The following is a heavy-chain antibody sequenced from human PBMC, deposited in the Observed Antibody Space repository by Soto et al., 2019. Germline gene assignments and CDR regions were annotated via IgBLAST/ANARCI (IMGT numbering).Heavy chain of an antibody. V-gene: IGHV3-30-3*01. CDR3: ARALWGSAYDWGYFGL. CDR1: GFTFSSYA. D-gene: IGHD5-12*01. CDR2: ISDDGSNK. J-gene: IGHJ2*01. Sequence: QVQLVESGGGVVQPGRSLRLSCAASGFTFSSYAMHWVRQAPGKGLEWVAVISDDGSNKYYADSVKGRFTISRDNSMNPLYLRMDGLRAVDTAVYYCARALWGSAYDWGYFGLWGRGTLVTVSS.